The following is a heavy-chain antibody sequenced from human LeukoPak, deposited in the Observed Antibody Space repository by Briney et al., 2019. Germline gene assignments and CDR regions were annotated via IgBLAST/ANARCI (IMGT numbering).Heavy chain of an antibody. Sequence: SETLSLTCTVSGGSISSGGSRWSWIRQHPGKGLEWIGYIYYSGSTYYNPSLESRLTMSVDTSKNQFSLHLTSVTAADTAVYYCARDWGTYFDYWGQGTLVTVSS. D-gene: IGHD7-27*01. V-gene: IGHV4-31*03. CDR1: GGSISSGGSR. CDR2: IYYSGST. J-gene: IGHJ4*02. CDR3: ARDWGTYFDY.